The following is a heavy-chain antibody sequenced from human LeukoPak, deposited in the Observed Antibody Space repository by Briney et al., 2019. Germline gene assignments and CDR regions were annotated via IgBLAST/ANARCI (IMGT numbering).Heavy chain of an antibody. V-gene: IGHV3-15*01. CDR2: IKTKTNGGTA. Sequence: GGTLRLSCAASGFTFSNAWMSWVRRAPGKGLDWVGRIKTKTNGGTADYSPPVKGRFTISRDDSKNTLYLQMNSLKTDDTAVYYCATEGFTYGYHGIDIWGQGTIVTVSS. CDR3: ATEGFTYGYHGIDI. D-gene: IGHD5-18*01. J-gene: IGHJ3*02. CDR1: GFTFSNAW.